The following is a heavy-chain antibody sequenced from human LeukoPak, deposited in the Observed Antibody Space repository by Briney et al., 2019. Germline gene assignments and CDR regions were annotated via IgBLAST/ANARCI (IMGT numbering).Heavy chain of an antibody. V-gene: IGHV3-23*01. CDR3: AKAGPYYFDY. Sequence: AGGSLRLSCAASGFTFSTYAMNWVRQAPGKGLEWVSAIGGSGGSTSYADSVKGRFTISRDNSKTTLYLQMNSLRAEDTAVYYCAKAGPYYFDYWGQGTLVTVSS. D-gene: IGHD3-10*01. CDR1: GFTFSTYA. J-gene: IGHJ4*02. CDR2: IGGSGGST.